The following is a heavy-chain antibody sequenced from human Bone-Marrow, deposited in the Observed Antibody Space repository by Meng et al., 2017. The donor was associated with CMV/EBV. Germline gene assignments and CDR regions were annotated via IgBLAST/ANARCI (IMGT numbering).Heavy chain of an antibody. J-gene: IGHJ3*01. CDR3: AHSLHVALRVFDV. V-gene: IGHV2-5*01. CDR2: INWNGDK. CDR1: GSSLTTSGAA. Sequence: SGPTLVKPTQTLTLTCTFSGSSLTTSGAAVGWIRQSPGKALEWLAVINWNGDKRYSPSLRNRPTITNDTSSNQVVLTMTNMDPVDTAKYYAAHSLHVALRVFDVWGQGTMVTVSS.